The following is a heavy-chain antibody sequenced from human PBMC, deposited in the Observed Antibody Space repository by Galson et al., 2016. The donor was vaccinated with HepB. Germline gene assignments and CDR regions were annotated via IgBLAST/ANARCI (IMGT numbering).Heavy chain of an antibody. V-gene: IGHV3-48*03. D-gene: IGHD5-24*01. J-gene: IGHJ3*01. CDR2: ISHRDIDI. Sequence: SLRLSCAGSGFDFRNYDMNWVRQAPGRGLEFIAYISHRDIDINYADSVKGRFSVARDDAKDSVFLHMNSLRVEDTAQYFCARGDLPTETVNSDIHNSFDVWGQGTMVTVS. CDR1: GFDFRNYD. CDR3: ARGDLPTETVNSDIHNSFDV.